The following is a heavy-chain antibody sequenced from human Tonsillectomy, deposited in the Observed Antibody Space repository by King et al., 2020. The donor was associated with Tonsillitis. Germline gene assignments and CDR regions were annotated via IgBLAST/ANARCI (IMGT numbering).Heavy chain of an antibody. Sequence: VQLAESGGGVVQPGRSLRLSCAASGFTFSVYAMHWVRQAPGKGLEWVAVISYDGSIKYYADSVRGRFTISRDNSKDTLYLQMNSLRAEDTAVFYCARGDSGYDLAPTDYWGQGTLVTVSS. CDR2: ISYDGSIK. CDR3: ARGDSGYDLAPTDY. D-gene: IGHD5-12*01. V-gene: IGHV3-30-3*01. J-gene: IGHJ4*02. CDR1: GFTFSVYA.